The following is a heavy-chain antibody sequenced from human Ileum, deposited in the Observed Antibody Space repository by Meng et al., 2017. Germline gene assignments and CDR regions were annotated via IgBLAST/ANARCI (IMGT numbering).Heavy chain of an antibody. CDR2: INHSGST. J-gene: IGHJ4*02. D-gene: IGHD5-12*01. Sequence: SETLSPTCAVYGGSFSGYYWSWIRQPPGKGLEWIGEINHSGSTNYNPSLKSRVTISVDTSKNQFSLKLSSVTAADTAVYYCARGPGYSGYDYWVYWGQGTLVTVSS. CDR1: GGSFSGYY. CDR3: ARGPGYSGYDYWVY. V-gene: IGHV4-34*01.